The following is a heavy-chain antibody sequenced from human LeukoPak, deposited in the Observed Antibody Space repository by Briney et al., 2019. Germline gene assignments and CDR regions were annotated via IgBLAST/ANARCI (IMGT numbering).Heavy chain of an antibody. J-gene: IGHJ4*02. CDR1: GGSISSTTYY. CDR3: ASVRGSFRSLDY. Sequence: SETLSLTCTVSGGSISSTTYYWGWIRQPPGTGLEWITSIYYTGNIFYNSSLKSRVTISLDTSKNQVSLMVNSVSAADTAVYYCASVRGSFRSLDYWGQGTLVTVFS. V-gene: IGHV4-39*07. D-gene: IGHD3-16*02. CDR2: IYYTGNI.